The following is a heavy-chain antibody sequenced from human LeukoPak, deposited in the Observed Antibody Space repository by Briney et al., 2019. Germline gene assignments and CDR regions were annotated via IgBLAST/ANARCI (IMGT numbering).Heavy chain of an antibody. V-gene: IGHV4-59*11. D-gene: IGHD3-16*01. CDR2: IYYSGST. Sequence: SETLSLTCSVSGGXINNHYWSWIRQPPGKGLEWIGYIYYSGSTKYNPSLKSRLTISLDTSKNQFSLKLSSVTAADTAVYYCTRVGVLSGGAPRYNFDYWGQGTLVTVSS. CDR3: TRVGVLSGGAPRYNFDY. J-gene: IGHJ4*02. CDR1: GGXINNHY.